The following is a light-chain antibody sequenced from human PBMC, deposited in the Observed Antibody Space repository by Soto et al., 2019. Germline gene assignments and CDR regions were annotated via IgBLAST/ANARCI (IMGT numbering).Light chain of an antibody. J-gene: IGKJ3*01. Sequence: EIVLTQSPGTLSLSPGERATLSCRASQSVSSSYLAWYQQKPGQAPRLLIYGASSRATGIPDRFSGSGSGNGFTPTISRLEPEDFAVYYCQQYGSSTLFTFGPGNKVDIK. CDR2: GAS. V-gene: IGKV3-20*01. CDR3: QQYGSSTLFT. CDR1: QSVSSSY.